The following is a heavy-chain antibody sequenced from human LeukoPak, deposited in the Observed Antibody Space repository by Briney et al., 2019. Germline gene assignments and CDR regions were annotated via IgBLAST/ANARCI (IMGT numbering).Heavy chain of an antibody. CDR2: IYYSGST. CDR3: ARGGSGSYYGAPRDYFDY. D-gene: IGHD1-26*01. V-gene: IGHV4-39*07. Sequence: SETLSLTCTVSGGSISSSSYYWGWIRQPPGKGLEWIGSIYYSGSTYYNPSLKSRVTISVDTSKNQFSLKLSSVTAADTAVYYCARGGSGSYYGAPRDYFDYWGQGTLVTVSS. CDR1: GGSISSSSYY. J-gene: IGHJ4*02.